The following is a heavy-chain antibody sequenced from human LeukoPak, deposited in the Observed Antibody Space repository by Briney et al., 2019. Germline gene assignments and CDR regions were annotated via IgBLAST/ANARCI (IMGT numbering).Heavy chain of an antibody. V-gene: IGHV1-2*02. CDR3: ARDQRYIAVAGYDAFDI. Sequence: ASVKVSCKSSGYTFTAYYMHRVRQAPGQGLEWMGWINPNTGGTISAQKFQGRVTMTRDTSISTAYMEVSRLRSDDTAVYYCARDQRYIAVAGYDAFDIWGQGTMVTVSS. CDR1: GYTFTAYY. D-gene: IGHD6-19*01. CDR2: INPNTGGT. J-gene: IGHJ3*02.